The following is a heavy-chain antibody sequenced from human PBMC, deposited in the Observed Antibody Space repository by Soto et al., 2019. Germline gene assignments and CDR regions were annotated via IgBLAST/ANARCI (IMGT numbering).Heavy chain of an antibody. CDR1: GFTFSSYA. Sequence: GGSLRLSCAASGFTFSSYAMSWVRQAPGKGLEWVSAISGSGGSTYYADSVKGRFTISRDNSKNTLYLQMNSLRAEDTAVYYCATDGDYDSSGYPSDYWGQGTLVTVS. CDR3: ATDGDYDSSGYPSDY. CDR2: ISGSGGST. D-gene: IGHD3-22*01. V-gene: IGHV3-23*01. J-gene: IGHJ4*02.